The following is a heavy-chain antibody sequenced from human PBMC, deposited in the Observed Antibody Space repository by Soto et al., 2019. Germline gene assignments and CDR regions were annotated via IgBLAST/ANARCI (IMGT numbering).Heavy chain of an antibody. J-gene: IGHJ3*02. CDR3: ASGCSGGSCYLGDAFDI. V-gene: IGHV3-21*01. CDR1: GFTFSSYS. Sequence: GGSLRLSCAASGFTFSSYSMNWVRQAPGKGLEWVSSISSSSSYIYYADSVKGRFTISRDNAKNSLYLQMNSLRAEDTAVYYCASGCSGGSCYLGDAFDIWGQGTMVTVSS. CDR2: ISSSSSYI. D-gene: IGHD2-15*01.